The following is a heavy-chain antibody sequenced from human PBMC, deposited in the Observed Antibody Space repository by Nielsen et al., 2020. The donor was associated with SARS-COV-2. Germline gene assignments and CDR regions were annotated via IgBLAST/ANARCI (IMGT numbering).Heavy chain of an antibody. D-gene: IGHD6-13*01. Sequence: GGSLRLSCAASGFTFDDYAMHWVRQAPGKGLEWVSGISWNSGSIGYADSVKGRFTISRDNAKNSLYLQMNSLRAEDTALYYCARDQGSSWYLDYWGQGTVATVSS. V-gene: IGHV3-9*01. CDR1: GFTFDDYA. CDR2: ISWNSGSI. CDR3: ARDQGSSWYLDY. J-gene: IGHJ4*02.